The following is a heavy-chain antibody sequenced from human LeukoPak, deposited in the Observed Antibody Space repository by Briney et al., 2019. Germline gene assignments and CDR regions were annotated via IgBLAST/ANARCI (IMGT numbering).Heavy chain of an antibody. CDR1: GFTFSSYS. CDR3: AREGYDYVWGSYRDY. Sequence: PGGSLRLSCAASGFTFSSYSMNWVRQAPGKGLEWVSSISSSSSYIYYADSVKGRFTISRDNAKNSLYLQTNSLRAEDTAVYYCAREGYDYVWGSYRDYWGQGTLVTVSS. V-gene: IGHV3-21*01. D-gene: IGHD3-16*02. J-gene: IGHJ4*02. CDR2: ISSSSSYI.